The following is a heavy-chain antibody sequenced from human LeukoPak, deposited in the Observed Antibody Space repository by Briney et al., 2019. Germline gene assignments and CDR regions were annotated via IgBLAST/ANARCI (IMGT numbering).Heavy chain of an antibody. CDR1: GFTVSHYW. Sequence: GGSLRLSCAASGFTVSHYWMIWVRQAPGKGLEWVANIKQHQSETHYVDSVKGRFTIPRDDATNSVYLQMNSLRVEDTAVYYCARDPNDYYGSGPFDYWGQGTLVTVSS. D-gene: IGHD3-10*01. V-gene: IGHV3-7*05. J-gene: IGHJ4*02. CDR3: ARDPNDYYGSGPFDY. CDR2: IKQHQSET.